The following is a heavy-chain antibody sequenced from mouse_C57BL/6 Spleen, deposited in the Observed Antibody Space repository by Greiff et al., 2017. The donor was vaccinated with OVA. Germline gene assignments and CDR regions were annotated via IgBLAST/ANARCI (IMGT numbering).Heavy chain of an antibody. CDR3: ARISNGYYFDY. CDR1: GFTFTDYY. V-gene: IGHV7-3*01. J-gene: IGHJ2*01. CDR2: IRNKANGYTT. D-gene: IGHD2-2*01. Sequence: EVQLVESGGGLVQPGGSLSLSCAASGFTFTDYYMSWVRQPPGKALEWLGFIRNKANGYTTEYSASVKGRFTISRDNSQSILYLQMNALRAEDSATYYCARISNGYYFDYWGQGTTLTVSS.